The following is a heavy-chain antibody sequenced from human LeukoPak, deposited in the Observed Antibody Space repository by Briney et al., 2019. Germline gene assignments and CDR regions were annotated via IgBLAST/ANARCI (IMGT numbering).Heavy chain of an antibody. Sequence: GGSLRLSCAASGFNFSSYWMHWVRQAPGKGLVWVSRINSDGSNTRYADSVKGRFTISRDNSKNTLYLQMNSLRPEDTAVYYCASLIDYWGQGTLVTVPS. CDR1: GFNFSSYW. CDR2: INSDGSNT. J-gene: IGHJ4*02. V-gene: IGHV3-74*01. CDR3: ASLIDY.